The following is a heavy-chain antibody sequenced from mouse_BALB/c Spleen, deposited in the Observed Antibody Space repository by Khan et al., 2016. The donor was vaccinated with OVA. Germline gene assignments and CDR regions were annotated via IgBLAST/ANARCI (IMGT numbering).Heavy chain of an antibody. CDR3: AKGDDDYSWFAS. CDR2: ISYDGSN. Sequence: EVQLQESGPGLVKPSQSLSFTCFVTGYSITSGYYWNWIRQFPGNKLEWMGYISYDGSNNYNPSLKNRISITRDTSKDQFFLKLNSETTEETATYCCAKGDDDYSWFASWGQGTLVTVSA. J-gene: IGHJ3*01. D-gene: IGHD2-13*01. CDR1: GYSITSGYY. V-gene: IGHV3-6*02.